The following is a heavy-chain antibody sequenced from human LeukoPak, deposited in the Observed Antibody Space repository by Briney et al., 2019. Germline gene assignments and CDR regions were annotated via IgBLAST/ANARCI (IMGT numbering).Heavy chain of an antibody. CDR2: ISSSRSTI. J-gene: IGHJ3*02. CDR1: GFTFSSYS. CDR3: ARDPRGRSVVTAIPNI. Sequence: PGGSLRLSCAASGFTFSSYSMNWVRQAPGEGLEWVSYISSSRSTIYYADSVKGRFTISRDNAKNSLYLQMNSLRAEDTAVYYCARDPRGRSVVTAIPNIWGQGTMVTVSS. V-gene: IGHV3-48*04. D-gene: IGHD2-21*02.